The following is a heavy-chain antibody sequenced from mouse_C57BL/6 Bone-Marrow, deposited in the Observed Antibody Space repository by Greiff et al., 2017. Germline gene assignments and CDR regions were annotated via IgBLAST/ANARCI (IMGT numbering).Heavy chain of an antibody. D-gene: IGHD1-1*01. J-gene: IGHJ1*03. CDR2: INPNNGGT. CDR1: GYTFTDYY. V-gene: IGHV1-26*01. CDR3: ARHYGSSEYFDV. Sequence: EVQLQQSGPELVKPGASVKISCKASGYTFTDYYMNWVKQSHGKSLEWIGDINPNNGGTSYNQKFKGKATLTVDKSSSTAYMELRSLTSEDSAVYYCARHYGSSEYFDVWGTGTTVTVSS.